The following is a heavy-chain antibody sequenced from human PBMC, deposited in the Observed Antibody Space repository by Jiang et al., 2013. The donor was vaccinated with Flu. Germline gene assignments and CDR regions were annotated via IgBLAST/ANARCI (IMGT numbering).Heavy chain of an antibody. D-gene: IGHD1-26*01. Sequence: VQLLESGGGVVQPGRSLTLSCAASGFTFSTYGMHWVRQAPGKGLEWVAIIWYDGSSQYYADSVKGRFTISRDNSKNTLFLHMNSLRAEDTAVYYCARDPEWGRVGGSHQYFYGMDVLGQGTTVTVSS. CDR1: GFTFSTYG. V-gene: IGHV3-33*01. CDR3: ARDPEWGRVGGSHQYFYGMDV. CDR2: IWYDGSSQ. J-gene: IGHJ6*02.